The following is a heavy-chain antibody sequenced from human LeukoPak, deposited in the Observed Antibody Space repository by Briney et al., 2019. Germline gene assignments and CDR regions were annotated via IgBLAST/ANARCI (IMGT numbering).Heavy chain of an antibody. CDR1: EFMFNTYG. CDR2: IWYDPSNR. V-gene: IGHV3-33*01. Sequence: GGSLRLSRAACEFMFNTYGMHWVRPAPGKGLEWVAVIWYDPSNRYYADSVKGRFTISRDNSKNTLYLEMNSLRAEDTAVYFCARDQSPNALDIWGQGTMVIVSS. J-gene: IGHJ3*02. CDR3: ARDQSPNALDI.